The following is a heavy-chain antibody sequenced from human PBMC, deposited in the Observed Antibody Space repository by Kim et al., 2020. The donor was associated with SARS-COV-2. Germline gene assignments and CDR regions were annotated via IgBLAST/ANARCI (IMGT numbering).Heavy chain of an antibody. CDR1: GYTFTSYG. V-gene: IGHV1-18*01. J-gene: IGHJ4*02. CDR3: ARVAPLLYYDILTGYSYFDY. CDR2: ISAYNGNT. D-gene: IGHD3-9*01. Sequence: ASVKVSCKASGYTFTSYGISWVRQAPGQGLEWMGWISAYNGNTNYAQKLQGRVTMTTDTSTSTAYMELRSLRSDDTAVYYCARVAPLLYYDILTGYSYFDYWGQGTLVTVSS.